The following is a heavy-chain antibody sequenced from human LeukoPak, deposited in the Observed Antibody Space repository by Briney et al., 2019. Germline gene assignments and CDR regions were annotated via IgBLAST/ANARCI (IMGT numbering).Heavy chain of an antibody. D-gene: IGHD2-2*01. Sequence: GESLKISCKGSGYSFTSYWIGWVRQMPGKGLEWMGIIYPGDSDTRYSPSFQGQVTISADKSISTAYLQWSSLKPSDTAVYFCARHGPEIVVVPASIPLDYWGQGTLVTVSS. CDR2: IYPGDSDT. V-gene: IGHV5-51*01. CDR3: ARHGPEIVVVPASIPLDY. J-gene: IGHJ4*02. CDR1: GYSFTSYW.